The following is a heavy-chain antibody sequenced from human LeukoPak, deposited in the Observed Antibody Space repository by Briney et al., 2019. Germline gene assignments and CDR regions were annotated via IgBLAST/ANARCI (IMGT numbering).Heavy chain of an antibody. J-gene: IGHJ4*02. D-gene: IGHD4-17*01. V-gene: IGHV5-51*01. CDR1: GSNFATYW. Sequence: KRGASLQISCQGSGSNFATYWIGWGRQLPGKGGEWRGIIYPGDSDTTYSPSFQGQVTISVNKSVSTAFLQWSSLKASDSAMYYCARYIDYGDSRRYFDYWGQGTLVTVSA. CDR3: ARYIDYGDSRRYFDY. CDR2: IYPGDSDT.